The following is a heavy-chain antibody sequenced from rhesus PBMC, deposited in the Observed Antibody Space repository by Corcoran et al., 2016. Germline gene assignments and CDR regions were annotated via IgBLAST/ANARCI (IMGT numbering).Heavy chain of an antibody. Sequence: QVQLQESGPGLVKPSETLSLTCAVSGYSISSGYYWGWIRQPPGKGLEYIVYISGSSGSTYYNPSLKSRVTISKDTSKNQFSLKLSSVTAADTAVYYCASPFTAAGGYWGQGVLVTVSS. CDR3: ASPFTAAGGY. CDR1: GYSISSGYY. CDR2: ISGSSGST. J-gene: IGHJ4*01. D-gene: IGHD6-25*01. V-gene: IGHV4-99*01.